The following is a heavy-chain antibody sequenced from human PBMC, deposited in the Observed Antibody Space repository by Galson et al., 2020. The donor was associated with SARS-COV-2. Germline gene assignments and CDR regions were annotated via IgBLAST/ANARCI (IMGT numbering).Heavy chain of an antibody. Sequence: GESLKISCAASGFTFSNAWMSWVRQAPGKGLEWVGRIKSKTDGGATDYAAPVKGRFTISRDDSKNTLYLQMNSLKTEDTAVYYCTTIQTLAVAGGFDPWGQGTLVTVSS. J-gene: IGHJ5*02. CDR1: GFTFSNAW. D-gene: IGHD6-19*01. CDR2: IKSKTDGGAT. V-gene: IGHV3-15*01. CDR3: TTIQTLAVAGGFDP.